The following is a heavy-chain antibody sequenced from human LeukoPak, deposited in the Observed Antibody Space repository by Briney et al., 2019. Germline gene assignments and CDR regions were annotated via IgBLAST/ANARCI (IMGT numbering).Heavy chain of an antibody. J-gene: IGHJ3*02. Sequence: ASVKVSCKASGYTFTSYGISWVRQAPGQGLEWMGWISAYNGNTNYAQKLQGRVTMTTDTSTSTAYMELRSLRSEDTAVYYCARVLGDSSSWYRNDAFDIWGQGTMVTVSS. CDR2: ISAYNGNT. D-gene: IGHD6-13*01. CDR1: GYTFTSYG. V-gene: IGHV1-18*01. CDR3: ARVLGDSSSWYRNDAFDI.